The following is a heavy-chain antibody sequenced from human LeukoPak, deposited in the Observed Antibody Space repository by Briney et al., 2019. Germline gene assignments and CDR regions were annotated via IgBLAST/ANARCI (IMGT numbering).Heavy chain of an antibody. D-gene: IGHD1-1*01. V-gene: IGHV3-23*01. Sequence: GGSLRLSCAASGFTFSTYAMTWVRQAPGKGLEWVSAISGDGNYIYYIDSVKGRFTTSRDNSKNTLYLQMSSLRAEDTAVYYCAKNRGTGLAFYDYWGKGTQVTVSS. CDR3: AKNRGTGLAFYDY. J-gene: IGHJ4*02. CDR1: GFTFSTYA. CDR2: ISGDGNYI.